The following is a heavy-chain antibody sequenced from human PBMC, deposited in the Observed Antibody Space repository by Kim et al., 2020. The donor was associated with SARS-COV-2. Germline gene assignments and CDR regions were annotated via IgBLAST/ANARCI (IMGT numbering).Heavy chain of an antibody. Sequence: TYPTATMKGQFTLSRDESKHKLYLQMHSLCADDSAVYYCAKHYYYYGMDVWGQGTTVTVSS. J-gene: IGHJ6*02. CDR2: T. V-gene: IGHV3-23*01. CDR3: AKHYYYYGMDV.